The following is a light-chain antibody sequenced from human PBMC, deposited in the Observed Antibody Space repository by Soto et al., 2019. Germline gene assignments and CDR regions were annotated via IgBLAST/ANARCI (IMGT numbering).Light chain of an antibody. CDR1: SSDVGGYNY. CDR2: EVS. CDR3: SAYAGSNNFVV. J-gene: IGLJ2*01. Sequence: QSALTQPPSASGSPGQSVTISCTGTSSDVGGYNYVSWYQQHPGNAPKLMIYEVSKRPSGVPDRFSGSKSGNTASLTVSGLEDEDEADYYCSAYAGSNNFVVFGGGTKLTVL. V-gene: IGLV2-8*01.